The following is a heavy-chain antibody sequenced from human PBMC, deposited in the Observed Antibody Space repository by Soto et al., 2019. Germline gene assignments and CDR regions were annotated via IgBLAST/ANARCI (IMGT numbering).Heavy chain of an antibody. Sequence: PGGSLRLSCAASGFTFSNYAMTWVRQAPGKGLEWVSVISGSGGTTNYADSVKGRFTISRDNSETTLYLQMNSLRAEDTAIYYCAKAWGGFDYYFDYWGQGTLVTVSS. V-gene: IGHV3-23*01. CDR1: GFTFSNYA. CDR2: ISGSGGTT. J-gene: IGHJ4*02. D-gene: IGHD5-12*01. CDR3: AKAWGGFDYYFDY.